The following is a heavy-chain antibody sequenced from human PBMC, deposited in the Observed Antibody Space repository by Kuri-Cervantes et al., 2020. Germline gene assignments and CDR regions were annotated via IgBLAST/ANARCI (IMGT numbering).Heavy chain of an antibody. J-gene: IGHJ3*02. D-gene: IGHD3-3*01. V-gene: IGHV3-33*08. Sequence: GGSLRLSCAASGFTFSSYWMSWVRQAPGKGLEWVAVIWYDGSNKYYADSVKGRFTISRDNSKNTLYLQMNSLRAEDTAVYYCARSYYDFWSGYYMDALDIWGQGTMVTDSS. CDR3: ARSYYDFWSGYYMDALDI. CDR2: IWYDGSNK. CDR1: GFTFSSYW.